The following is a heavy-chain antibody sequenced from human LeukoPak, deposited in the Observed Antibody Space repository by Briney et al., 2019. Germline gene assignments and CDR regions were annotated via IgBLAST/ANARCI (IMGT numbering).Heavy chain of an antibody. CDR3: ARDVVPADPNRGIYNWFDP. D-gene: IGHD2-2*01. CDR1: GGTFSSYA. Sequence: SAVKVPCKASGGTFSSYAISWVGQAPGQGLEGMGGSIPIFGTANYAQKFQGRVTITTDESTSTAYMELSSLRSEDTAVYYCARDVVPADPNRGIYNWFDPWGQGNLVTVSS. V-gene: IGHV1-69*05. CDR2: SIPIFGTA. J-gene: IGHJ5*02.